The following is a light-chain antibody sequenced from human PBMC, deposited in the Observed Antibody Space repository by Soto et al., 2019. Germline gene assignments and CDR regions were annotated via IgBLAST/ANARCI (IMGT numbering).Light chain of an antibody. CDR3: FSYTSSGTYV. J-gene: IGLJ1*01. V-gene: IGLV2-14*01. CDR2: EVS. CDR1: SRVVGNYKY. Sequence: QSVLTQPAALTVRGGQSITIAWTGSSRVVGNYKYVSWYQQHPGKAPKLMIYEVSNRPSGVSNRFSGSKSGNTASLTISGLQAEDETDYYCFSYTSSGTYVFGTGTKVTVL.